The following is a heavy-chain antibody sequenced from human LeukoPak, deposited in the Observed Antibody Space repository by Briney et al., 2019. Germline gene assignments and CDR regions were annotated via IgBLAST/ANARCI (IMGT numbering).Heavy chain of an antibody. Sequence: GGSLRLSCAASEFSFDNYAMTWVRQAPGKGLEWVSGISGGGNSTYYADSMKGRFTISRDNSKNTLYLQMNSLRAEDTAIYYCAKAGVHFDFWSGYPDYWGQGTLVTVSS. CDR1: EFSFDNYA. J-gene: IGHJ4*02. CDR2: ISGGGNST. CDR3: AKAGVHFDFWSGYPDY. D-gene: IGHD3-3*01. V-gene: IGHV3-23*01.